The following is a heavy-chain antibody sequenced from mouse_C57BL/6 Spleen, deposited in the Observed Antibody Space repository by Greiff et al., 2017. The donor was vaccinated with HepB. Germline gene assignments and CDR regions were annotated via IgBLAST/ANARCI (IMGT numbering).Heavy chain of an antibody. V-gene: IGHV5-9-1*02. J-gene: IGHJ2*01. Sequence: EVKLMESGAGLVKPGGSLKLSCAASGFTFSSYAMSWVRQTPEKRLEWVAYISSGGDYIYYADTVKGRFTISRDNARNTLYMQMSSLKAEDTAMYYCTRDCDYFDYWGQGTTLTVSS. CDR3: TRDCDYFDY. CDR1: GFTFSSYA. CDR2: ISSGGDYI.